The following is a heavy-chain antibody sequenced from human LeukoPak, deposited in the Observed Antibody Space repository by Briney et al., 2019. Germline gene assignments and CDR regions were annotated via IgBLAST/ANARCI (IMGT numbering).Heavy chain of an antibody. V-gene: IGHV3-9*01. CDR3: AKERMAEKRWLQYNLVIWENAFDI. CDR1: GFTFDDYA. CDR2: ISWNSGSI. Sequence: GGSLRLSCAASGFTFDDYAMHWVRQAPGKGLEWVPGISWNSGSIGYADSVKGRFTISRDNAKNSLYLQMNSLRAEDTALYYCAKERMAEKRWLQYNLVIWENAFDIWGQGTMVTVSS. D-gene: IGHD5-24*01. J-gene: IGHJ3*02.